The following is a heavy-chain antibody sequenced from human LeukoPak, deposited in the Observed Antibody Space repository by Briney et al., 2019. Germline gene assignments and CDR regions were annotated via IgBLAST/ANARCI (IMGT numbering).Heavy chain of an antibody. J-gene: IGHJ4*02. CDR1: GFTFSRYG. V-gene: IGHV3-33*01. CDR2: IRYDGSNK. D-gene: IGHD3-10*01. CDR3: ARPSGQYGSGTYYDYYFDS. Sequence: PGGSLRLSCAASGFTFSRYGMHWVRQAPGKGLEWVADIRYDGSNKYYADSVKGRFTISRDNSKNTLYLQMTGLRAEDTAVYYCARPSGQYGSGTYYDYYFDSWGQGPLVTVSS.